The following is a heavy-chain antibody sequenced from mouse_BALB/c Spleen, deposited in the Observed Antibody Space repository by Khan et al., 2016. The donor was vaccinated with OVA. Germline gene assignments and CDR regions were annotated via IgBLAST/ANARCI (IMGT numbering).Heavy chain of an antibody. D-gene: IGHD1-1*01. J-gene: IGHJ2*01. CDR3: ARINYYGYYFDY. V-gene: IGHV3-2*02. Sequence: EVQLQESGPGLVKPSQSLSLTCTVTGYSITSGYAWNWIRQFPGNKLEWMGYISYSGFTNYNPSLKSRISITRTTSKNQFFLQLSSVTSEDTATYYCARINYYGYYFDYWGQGAALTVTS. CDR1: GYSITSGYA. CDR2: ISYSGFT.